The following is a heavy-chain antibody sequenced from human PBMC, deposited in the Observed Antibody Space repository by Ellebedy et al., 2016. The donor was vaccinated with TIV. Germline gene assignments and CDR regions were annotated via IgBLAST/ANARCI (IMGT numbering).Heavy chain of an antibody. D-gene: IGHD6-19*01. CDR2: IYYSGST. Sequence: SETLSLTCTVSGGSISSYYWSWIRQPPGKGLEWIGYIYYSGSTSYNPSLKSRVTISLDTSKNQFSLKLNSVTAADTAVYYCARWGFNSGWYYGMDVWGQGTTVTVSS. J-gene: IGHJ6*01. V-gene: IGHV4-59*01. CDR3: ARWGFNSGWYYGMDV. CDR1: GGSISSYY.